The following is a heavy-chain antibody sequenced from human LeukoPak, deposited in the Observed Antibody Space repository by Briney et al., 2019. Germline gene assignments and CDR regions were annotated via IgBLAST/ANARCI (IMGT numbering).Heavy chain of an antibody. D-gene: IGHD2-15*01. CDR1: GFTFSSYE. CDR2: ISSGGGGSTT. V-gene: IGHV3-48*03. J-gene: IGHJ4*02. Sequence: PGGSLRLSCAASGFTFSSYEMNWVRQAPGKGLEWISYISSGGGGSTTYYADSVRGRLTISRDNAKNSLYLQMNSLRAEDTAVYYCARFCSGGACYRVFDYWGQGTLVTVSS. CDR3: ARFCSGGACYRVFDY.